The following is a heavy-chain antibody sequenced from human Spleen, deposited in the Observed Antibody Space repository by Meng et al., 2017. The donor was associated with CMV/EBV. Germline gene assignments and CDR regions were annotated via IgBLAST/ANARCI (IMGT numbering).Heavy chain of an antibody. D-gene: IGHD2-21*01. CDR2: IRVYNGDT. V-gene: IGHV1-18*01. J-gene: IGHJ5*02. CDR3: ARRGPSYCGVDCLAWFDP. Sequence: YTFTSYGINWVRQAPGQGLEWMGWIRVYNGDTKYAQQFQGRVTMTTDTSTSTAYMELRSLRSDDTAVYYCARRGPSYCGVDCLAWFDPWGQGTLVTVSS. CDR1: YTFTSYG.